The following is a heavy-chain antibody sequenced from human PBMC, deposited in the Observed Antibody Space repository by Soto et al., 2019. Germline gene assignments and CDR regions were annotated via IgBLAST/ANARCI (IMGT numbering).Heavy chain of an antibody. CDR3: ARQRELSRDAFDI. CDR1: GYSFTSYW. CDR2: IYPGDSDT. V-gene: IGHV5-51*01. Sequence: GESLKISCKGSGYSFTSYWIGWVRQMPGKGLEWMGIIYPGDSDTRYSPSFQGQVTISADKSISTVYLQWSSLKASDTAMYYCARQRELSRDAFDIWGQGTMVTV. D-gene: IGHD1-26*01. J-gene: IGHJ3*02.